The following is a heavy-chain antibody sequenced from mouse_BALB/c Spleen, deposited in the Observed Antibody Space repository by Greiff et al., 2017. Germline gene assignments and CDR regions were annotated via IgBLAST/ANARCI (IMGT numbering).Heavy chain of an antibody. CDR3: ARSLYDGYYVAWFAY. J-gene: IGHJ3*01. V-gene: IGHV3-2*02. CDR1: GYSITSDYA. Sequence: EVMLVESGPGLVKPSQSLSLTCTVTGYSITSDYAWNWIRQFPGNKLEWMGYISYSGSTSYNPSLKSRISITRDTSKNQFFLQLNSVTTEDTATYYCARSLYDGYYVAWFAYWGQGTLVTVSA. D-gene: IGHD2-3*01. CDR2: ISYSGST.